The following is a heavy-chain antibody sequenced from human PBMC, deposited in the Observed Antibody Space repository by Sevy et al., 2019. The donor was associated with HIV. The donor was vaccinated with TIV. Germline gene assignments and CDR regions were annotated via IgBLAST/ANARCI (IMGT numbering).Heavy chain of an antibody. Sequence: GGSLRLSCAASGFSFSTSWMTWVRQAPGKGLEWVANIKEDGSEIYYVDSVKGRFTISRDNDKNSLYLQMNSLRVEDTAVYYCLVSFDYWGQGTLVTVSS. CDR3: LVSFDY. CDR2: IKEDGSEI. J-gene: IGHJ4*02. V-gene: IGHV3-7*01. D-gene: IGHD3-10*01. CDR1: GFSFSTSW.